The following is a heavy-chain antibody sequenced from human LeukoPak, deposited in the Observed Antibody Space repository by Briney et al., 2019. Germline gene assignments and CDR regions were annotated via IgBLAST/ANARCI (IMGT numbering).Heavy chain of an antibody. CDR3: AREPNYDFWSGYYPDAFDI. V-gene: IGHV4-38-2*01. Sequence: SETLSLTCVVSSYSISSGYYWGWIRQPPGKGLEWIGSIYHSGSTYYNPSLKSRVTISVDTSKNQFSLKLSSVTAADTAVYYCAREPNYDFWSGYYPDAFDIWGQGTMVTVSS. D-gene: IGHD3-3*01. CDR1: SYSISSGYY. J-gene: IGHJ3*02. CDR2: IYHSGST.